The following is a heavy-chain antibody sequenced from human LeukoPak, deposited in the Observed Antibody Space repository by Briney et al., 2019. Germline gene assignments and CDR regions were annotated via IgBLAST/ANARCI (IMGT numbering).Heavy chain of an antibody. V-gene: IGHV3-53*01. Sequence: GGSLRLSCAVSGFTVSNNYMSWVRQAPGKGLGWVSVIYSGGNTYYADSVRGRFTISRDNSKNTLYLQMNSLRVEDTAVYYCARDRAGGYDVFDYWGQGTLVTVSS. CDR2: IYSGGNT. J-gene: IGHJ4*02. D-gene: IGHD5-12*01. CDR3: ARDRAGGYDVFDY. CDR1: GFTVSNNY.